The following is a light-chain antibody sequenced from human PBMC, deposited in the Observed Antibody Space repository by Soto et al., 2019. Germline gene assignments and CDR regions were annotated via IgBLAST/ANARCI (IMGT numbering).Light chain of an antibody. Sequence: QSVLTQPPSVSGAPGQRVTISCTGSSSNIGAGYDVHWYQQLPGTAPKLLIYGNSNRPSGVPDRFSGSKSGTSASLAITGRQADDEAAYYCQSYDSSRSGWVFGRGTKLTVL. CDR1: SSNIGAGYD. CDR3: QSYDSSRSGWV. CDR2: GNS. V-gene: IGLV1-40*01. J-gene: IGLJ3*02.